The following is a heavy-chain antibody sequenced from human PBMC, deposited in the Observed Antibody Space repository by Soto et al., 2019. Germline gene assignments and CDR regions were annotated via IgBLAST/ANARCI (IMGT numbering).Heavy chain of an antibody. CDR2: IWYDGSVK. J-gene: IGHJ4*01. CDR3: ARADCGGQCPCDY. CDR1: GFTFGTYG. D-gene: IGHD2-21*01. V-gene: IGHV3-33*01. Sequence: GGSLRLSCAASGFTFGTYGMHWVRQAPGKGLEWVAGIWYDGSVKTYADSVKGRFSISRDNSQNTLYLQLNTLRAEDTAVYYCARADCGGQCPCDYWGQGTLVTVSS.